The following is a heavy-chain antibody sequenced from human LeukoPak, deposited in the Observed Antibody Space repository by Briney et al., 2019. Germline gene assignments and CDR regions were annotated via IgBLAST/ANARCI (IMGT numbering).Heavy chain of an antibody. CDR1: GGSFSGYY. Sequence: SETLSLTCAVYGGSFSGYYWSWIRQPPGKGLEWIGEINHSGSTNYNPSLKSRVTISVDASKNQFSLKLSSVTAADTAVYYCARRRSAAAGKRITMVRGVISQGWFDPWGQGTLVTVSS. V-gene: IGHV4-34*01. J-gene: IGHJ5*02. CDR3: ARRRSAAAGKRITMVRGVISQGWFDP. D-gene: IGHD3-10*01. CDR2: INHSGST.